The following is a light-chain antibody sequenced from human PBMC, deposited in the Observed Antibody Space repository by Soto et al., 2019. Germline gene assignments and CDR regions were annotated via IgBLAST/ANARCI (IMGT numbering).Light chain of an antibody. CDR2: EAS. J-gene: IGKJ1*01. V-gene: IGKV1-5*03. Sequence: DIQMTQSPSTLSASVGDRVTITCRSSQSIRGLLAWFQHKPGKAPNLLIYEASALESGVASRFSGSGSGTEFTLTISSLQPDDFATYSCQQYDSYPLTFGPGNKVEIK. CDR3: QQYDSYPLT. CDR1: QSIRGL.